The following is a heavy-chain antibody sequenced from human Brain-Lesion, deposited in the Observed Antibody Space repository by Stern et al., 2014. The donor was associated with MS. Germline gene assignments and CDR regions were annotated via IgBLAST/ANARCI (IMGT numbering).Heavy chain of an antibody. Sequence: VQLVQSGGGLVPPGGSLRLSCAASGFTFSHYWMHWVRQAPGKGLVWVSRVNNDGRRTSYADSVKGRFTMSRDNAKNTLYLQMNSLRVEDTAIYYCARGERWFDSWGQGTLVTVSS. V-gene: IGHV3-74*02. D-gene: IGHD3-10*01. J-gene: IGHJ5*01. CDR1: GFTFSHYW. CDR3: ARGERWFDS. CDR2: VNNDGRRT.